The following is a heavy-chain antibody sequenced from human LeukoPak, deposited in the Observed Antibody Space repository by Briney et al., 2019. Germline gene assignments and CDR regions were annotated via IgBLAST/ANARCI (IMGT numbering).Heavy chain of an antibody. V-gene: IGHV4-39*01. Sequence: SETLSLTCTVSGGSISSSSYYWGCIRQPPGKGLEWIGSIYYSGSTYYNPSLKSRVTISVDTSKNQFSLKLSSVTAADTAVYYCARSDSYVWGSYRYCHFDYWGQGTLVTVSS. D-gene: IGHD3-16*02. J-gene: IGHJ4*02. CDR2: IYYSGST. CDR3: ARSDSYVWGSYRYCHFDY. CDR1: GGSISSSSYY.